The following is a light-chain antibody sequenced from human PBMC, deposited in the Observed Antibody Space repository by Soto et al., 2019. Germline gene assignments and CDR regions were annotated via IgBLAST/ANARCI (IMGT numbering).Light chain of an antibody. Sequence: EIVLTQSPGTLSSSPGERATLSCRSSHSVSSNYLAWYQQKPGQAPRLLIYDVSSRATGIPDRFSGSGSGTDFTLTISRLESVDLAVYYCEQYGISPTFGQGTKVAIK. V-gene: IGKV3-20*01. J-gene: IGKJ1*01. CDR2: DVS. CDR1: HSVSSNY. CDR3: EQYGISPT.